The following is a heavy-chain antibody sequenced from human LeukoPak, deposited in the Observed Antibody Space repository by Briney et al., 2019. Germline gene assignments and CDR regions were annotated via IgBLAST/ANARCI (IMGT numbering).Heavy chain of an antibody. D-gene: IGHD3-22*01. CDR2: INGDGSTT. J-gene: IGHJ1*01. CDR3: ATGNYYDSRGYYTFGH. CDR1: GFTFSRYW. V-gene: IGHV3-74*01. Sequence: GGSLRLSCAASGFTFSRYWMHWVCQAPGKGLVWVSRINGDGSTTSYADSVKGGFTISRDNAKNTLYLQMNSLRAEDTAVYYCATGNYYDSRGYYTFGHWGQGTLVTVSS.